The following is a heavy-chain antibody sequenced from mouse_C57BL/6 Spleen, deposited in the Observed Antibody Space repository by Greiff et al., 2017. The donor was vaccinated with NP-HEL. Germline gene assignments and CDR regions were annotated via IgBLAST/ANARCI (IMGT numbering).Heavy chain of an antibody. J-gene: IGHJ1*03. Sequence: QVQLKQPGAELVRPGTSVKLSCKASGYTFTSYWMHWVKQRPGQGLEWIGVIDPSDSYTNYNQKFKGKATLTVDTSSGAAYMQLSSLTSEDSAVYYCARRAHGSSYWYFDVWGTGTTVTVSS. CDR1: GYTFTSYW. CDR2: IDPSDSYT. D-gene: IGHD1-1*01. V-gene: IGHV1-59*01. CDR3: ARRAHGSSYWYFDV.